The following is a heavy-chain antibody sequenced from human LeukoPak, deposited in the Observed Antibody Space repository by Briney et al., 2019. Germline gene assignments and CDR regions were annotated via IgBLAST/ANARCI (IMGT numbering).Heavy chain of an antibody. J-gene: IGHJ5*02. CDR1: GGTFSSYA. Sequence: HGASVKVSCTASGGTFSSYAISWVRQAPGQGLEWMGGIIPIFGTANYAQKFQGRVTITADESTSTAYMELSSLRSEDTAVYYCARTLYCSSTSCYVTAFDPWGQGTLVTVSS. CDR3: ARTLYCSSTSCYVTAFDP. V-gene: IGHV1-69*13. D-gene: IGHD2-2*01. CDR2: IIPIFGTA.